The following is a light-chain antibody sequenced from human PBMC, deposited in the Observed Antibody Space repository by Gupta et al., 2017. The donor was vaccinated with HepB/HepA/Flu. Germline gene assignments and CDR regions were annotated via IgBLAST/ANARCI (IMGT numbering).Light chain of an antibody. CDR2: AAS. CDR3: QQANSVHQMSI. CDR1: QGISRR. J-gene: IGKJ2*02. Sequence: DIQMTQSPSSVSASVGDRVTITCRASQGISRRLAWYQKKPGKAPKLLIYAASSLQSGVTSRFSGSGDGTDVSLTINSRQPEDFAAYYCQQANSVHQMSIFGQGTKLEIK. V-gene: IGKV1D-12*01.